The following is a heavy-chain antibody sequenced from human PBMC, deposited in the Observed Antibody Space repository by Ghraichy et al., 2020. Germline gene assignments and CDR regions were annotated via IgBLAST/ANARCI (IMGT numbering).Heavy chain of an antibody. V-gene: IGHV3-43*02. J-gene: IGHJ3*02. D-gene: IGHD2-15*01. CDR1: GFTFDDYA. CDR2: ISGDGGST. CDR3: AKDIGGAATVSDAFDI. Sequence: GGSLRLSCAASGFTFDDYAMHWVRQAPGKGLEWVSLISGDGGSTYYADSVKGRFTISRDNSKNSLYLQMKSLRTEDTALYYCAKDIGGAATVSDAFDIWGQGTMVTVSS.